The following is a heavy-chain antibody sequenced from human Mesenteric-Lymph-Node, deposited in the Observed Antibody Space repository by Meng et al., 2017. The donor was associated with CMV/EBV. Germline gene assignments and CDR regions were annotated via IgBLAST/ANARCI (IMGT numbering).Heavy chain of an antibody. CDR2: ISSSSSYI. CDR1: GFTFSSYN. V-gene: IGHV3-21*06. CDR3: ASGDYVWGRPDY. Sequence: GGSLRLSCAASGFTFSSYNMNWVRQAPGKGLEWVSSISSSSSYIYYADSVKGRFTISRDKAKNSLYLQMNSLRAEDTAVYYCASGDYVWGRPDYWGQGTLVTVSS. D-gene: IGHD3-16*01. J-gene: IGHJ4*02.